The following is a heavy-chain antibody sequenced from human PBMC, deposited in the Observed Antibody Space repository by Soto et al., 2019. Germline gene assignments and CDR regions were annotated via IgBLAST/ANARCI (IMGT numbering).Heavy chain of an antibody. CDR2: ISGSGGSA. J-gene: IGHJ4*02. CDR3: ARDYGDDY. D-gene: IGHD3-10*01. V-gene: IGHV3-23*01. CDR1: GFTFSSYA. Sequence: PRLSCAASGFTFSSYAMSWVRQAPGKGLEWVSAISGSGGSAYYADSVKGRFTISRDNSXXXXYXXXNXLRAEDTAVYYCARDYGDDYWGQGTLVTVSS.